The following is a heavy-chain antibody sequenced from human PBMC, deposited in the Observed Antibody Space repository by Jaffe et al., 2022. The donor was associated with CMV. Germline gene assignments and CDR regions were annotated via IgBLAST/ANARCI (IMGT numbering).Heavy chain of an antibody. Sequence: QLQLQESGPGLVKPSETLSLTCTVSDASVGSGSFHWGWIRQPPGKGLEWVGTISFNGITYYAPSLKSRVTISVDTSKSHFSLQLSSVTAADTAVYYCARLSTHTTFVNYYHHYMDVWGRGATVTVSS. CDR3: ARLSTHTTFVNYYHHYMDV. CDR1: DASVGSGSFH. CDR2: ISFNGIT. D-gene: IGHD1-1*01. V-gene: IGHV4-39*02. J-gene: IGHJ6*03.